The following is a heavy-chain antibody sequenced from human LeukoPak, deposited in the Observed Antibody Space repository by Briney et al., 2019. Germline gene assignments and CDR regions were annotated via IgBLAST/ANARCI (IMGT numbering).Heavy chain of an antibody. CDR3: ARGKPPDYGDYAHQNYGMDV. V-gene: IGHV3-21*01. CDR2: ISSSSSYI. D-gene: IGHD4-17*01. CDR1: GFTFSSYS. Sequence: PGGSLRLSCAASGFTFSSYSMNWVRQAPGKGLEWVSSISSSSSYIYYADSVKGRFTISRDNAKNSLYLQMNSLRAEDTAVYYCARGKPPDYGDYAHQNYGMDVWGQGTTVTVSS. J-gene: IGHJ6*02.